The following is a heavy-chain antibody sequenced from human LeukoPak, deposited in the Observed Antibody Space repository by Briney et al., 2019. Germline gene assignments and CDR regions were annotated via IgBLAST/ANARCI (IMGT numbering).Heavy chain of an antibody. J-gene: IGHJ5*02. CDR2: INPNSGGT. V-gene: IGHV1-2*04. CDR3: ARGTEMATIEGDWFDP. CDR1: GYTFTGYY. Sequence: ASVKVSCKASGYTFTGYYMHWVRQAPGQGLEWMGWINPNSGGTNYAQKFQGWVTMTRDTSISTAYMELSRLRSDDTAVYYCARGTEMATIEGDWFDPWGQGTLVTVSS. D-gene: IGHD5-24*01.